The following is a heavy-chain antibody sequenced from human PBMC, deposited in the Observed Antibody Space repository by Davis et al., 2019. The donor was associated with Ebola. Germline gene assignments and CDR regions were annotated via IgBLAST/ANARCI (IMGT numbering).Heavy chain of an antibody. D-gene: IGHD1-26*01. CDR3: AKEEFGSYPDAFDI. CDR2: ISSGAGST. V-gene: IGHV3-23*01. J-gene: IGHJ3*02. Sequence: GGSLRLSCVASGFTFNSYAMSWVRQAPGKGLEWVSTISSGAGSTYYAVSVKGRFTVSRDNSKNTHYLHMSSLRAEDTAIYYCAKEEFGSYPDAFDIWGQGTMVTVSS. CDR1: GFTFNSYA.